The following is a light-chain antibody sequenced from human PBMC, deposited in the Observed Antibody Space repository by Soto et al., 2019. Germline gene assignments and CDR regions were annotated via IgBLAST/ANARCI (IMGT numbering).Light chain of an antibody. CDR1: SSNIGAGYD. CDR2: GHS. J-gene: IGLJ2*01. CDR3: QSYDSSLSDSVV. V-gene: IGLV1-40*01. Sequence: QSVLTQPPSVSGAPGQRVTISCTGSSSNIGAGYDVHWYQQLPGAAPKLLIYGHSNRPSGVPDRFSGSKSGTSASLAITGLQAEDEADYYCQSYDSSLSDSVVFGGGTKLTAL.